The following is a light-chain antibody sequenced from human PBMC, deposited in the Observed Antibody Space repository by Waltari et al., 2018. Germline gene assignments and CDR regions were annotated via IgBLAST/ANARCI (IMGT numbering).Light chain of an antibody. Sequence: EIVLTQSPATLSLSPGERATISCRASQSVSSYLAWYRQKPGQAPRLLIYDASNRATGIPARFSGSGSGTDFTLTISSLEPEDFAVYYCQQRSNWPRSFGPGTKVDIK. CDR2: DAS. CDR1: QSVSSY. J-gene: IGKJ3*01. V-gene: IGKV3-11*01. CDR3: QQRSNWPRS.